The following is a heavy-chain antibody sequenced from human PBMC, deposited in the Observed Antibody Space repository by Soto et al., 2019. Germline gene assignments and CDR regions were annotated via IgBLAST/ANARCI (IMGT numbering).Heavy chain of an antibody. CDR3: VREVYSHAGS. Sequence: SETLSLTCSVAGGSVSSSPSYWNWIRQPPGKGLEWIGYVFYSGSTNYNPSLESRVTISLDISKNEFSLRMRSVTAADTAVYYCVREVYSHAGSWGRGTLVTVSS. D-gene: IGHD5-18*01. CDR1: GGSVSSSPSY. V-gene: IGHV4-61*01. CDR2: VFYSGST. J-gene: IGHJ5*02.